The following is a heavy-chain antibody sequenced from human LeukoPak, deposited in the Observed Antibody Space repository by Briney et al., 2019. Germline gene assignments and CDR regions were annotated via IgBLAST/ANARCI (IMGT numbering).Heavy chain of an antibody. CDR3: ARGSYYDFWSGYYPDAFDI. J-gene: IGHJ3*02. D-gene: IGHD3-3*01. CDR1: GYSFTSYW. CDR2: IYPGDSDT. V-gene: IGHV5-51*01. Sequence: GESLKISCKGSGYSFTSYWIGWVRQMPGKGLEWMGIIYPGDSDTRYSPSFQGQVTISADKSISTAYLQWSILKASDTAMYYCARGSYYDFWSGYYPDAFDIWGQGTMVTVSS.